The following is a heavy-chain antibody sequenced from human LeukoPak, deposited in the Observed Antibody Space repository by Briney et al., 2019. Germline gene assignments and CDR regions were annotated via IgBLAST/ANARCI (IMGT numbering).Heavy chain of an antibody. CDR2: IKQDGGEK. D-gene: IGHD4-11*01. CDR3: AREDHSKYEH. Sequence: GGSLRLSCAASGFTVSGNYMSRVRQAPGKGPEWVANIKQDGGEKYHVDSVKGRFTISRDNAKNSLYLQMNSLRAEDTAVYYCAREDHSKYEHWGQGTLVTVSS. J-gene: IGHJ1*01. V-gene: IGHV3-7*01. CDR1: GFTVSGNY.